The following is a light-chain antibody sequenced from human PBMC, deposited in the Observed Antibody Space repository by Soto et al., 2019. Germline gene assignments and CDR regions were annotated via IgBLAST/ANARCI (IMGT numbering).Light chain of an antibody. J-gene: IGKJ5*01. CDR3: QQFNNRPPVT. Sequence: EIVMTQSPATLSVSPGERATLSCRASQNVNSNLAWYQQKPGQAHSLLIYDASTRATGIPARFSGSGSGTEFTLTISSLQSEDFAVYYCQQFNNRPPVTFGQGTRLEIK. V-gene: IGKV3-15*01. CDR1: QNVNSN. CDR2: DAS.